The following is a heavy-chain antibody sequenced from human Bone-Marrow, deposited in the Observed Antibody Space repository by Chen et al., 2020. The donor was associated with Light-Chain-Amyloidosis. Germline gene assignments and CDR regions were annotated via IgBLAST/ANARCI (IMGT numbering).Heavy chain of an antibody. CDR2: INHSGST. CDR1: GGSFSGYY. V-gene: IGHV4-34*01. CDR3: ARGLNAFDI. J-gene: IGHJ3*02. Sequence: QVQLQQWGAGLVKPSETLSLTCAVYGGSFSGYYWSWIRQPPGKGLEWIGEINHSGSTNYNPSFKSRVTISVDTSKNQFSLKLSSVTAADTAVYYCARGLNAFDIWGQGTMVTVSS.